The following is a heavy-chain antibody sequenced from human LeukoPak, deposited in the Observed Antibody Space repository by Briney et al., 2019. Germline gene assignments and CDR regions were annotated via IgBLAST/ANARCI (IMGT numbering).Heavy chain of an antibody. CDR2: IYYSGST. J-gene: IGHJ1*01. V-gene: IGHV4-59*01. D-gene: IGHD6-13*01. CDR1: GHSISDYY. CDR3: ARAGYGSTWFQN. Sequence: SETLSLTCSVSGHSISDYYWSWIRQPPGRGLEWIGSIYYSGSTNYNPSLKSRLTISVDTSKNQFSLKLSSVTTADTAVYFCARAGYGSTWFQNWGQGTLVTVSS.